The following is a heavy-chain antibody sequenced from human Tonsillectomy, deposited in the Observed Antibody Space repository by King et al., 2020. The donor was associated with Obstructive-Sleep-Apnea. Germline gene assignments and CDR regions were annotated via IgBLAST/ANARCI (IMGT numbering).Heavy chain of an antibody. D-gene: IGHD2-2*02. J-gene: IGHJ5*02. Sequence: VQLVESGGGLVKPGGSLRLSCEVSGFTFSDAWMSCVRQAPGKGLEWVGRIKSKIVGGTTDYAAPVKGRFTISRDDSQNTVYLQMNSLKTEDTAVYFCAHIIVVPAALHHWGQGTLVTVSS. CDR1: GFTFSDAW. V-gene: IGHV3-15*01. CDR2: IKSKIVGGTT. CDR3: AHIIVVPAALHH.